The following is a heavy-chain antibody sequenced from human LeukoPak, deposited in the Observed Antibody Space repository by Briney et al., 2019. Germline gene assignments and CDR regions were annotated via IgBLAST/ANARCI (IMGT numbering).Heavy chain of an antibody. J-gene: IGHJ3*02. D-gene: IGHD4-17*01. Sequence: GESLKISCKGSGYSFTSYWIGWVRQMPGKGLEWMGIIYPGDSDTRYSPSFQGQVTISADKSNSTAHLQWSSLKASDTAMYYCARPARYYGDYMVNAFDIWGQGTMVTVSS. CDR3: ARPARYYGDYMVNAFDI. V-gene: IGHV5-51*01. CDR1: GYSFTSYW. CDR2: IYPGDSDT.